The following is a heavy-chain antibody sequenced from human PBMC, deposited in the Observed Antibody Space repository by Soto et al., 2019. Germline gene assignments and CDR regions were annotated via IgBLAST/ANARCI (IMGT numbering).Heavy chain of an antibody. CDR3: DRVGSSIATRPFDY. J-gene: IGHJ4*02. Sequence: SETLSLTCTVSGGSISSGDYYWRWIRQPPGKGLEWIGYIYYSGITYYNPSLKSRVTISVDTSKNQFSLKLSSVTAADTAVYYCDRVGSSIATRPFDYWGQGTLVTVSS. V-gene: IGHV4-30-4*01. CDR2: IYYSGIT. CDR1: GGSISSGDYY. D-gene: IGHD6-6*01.